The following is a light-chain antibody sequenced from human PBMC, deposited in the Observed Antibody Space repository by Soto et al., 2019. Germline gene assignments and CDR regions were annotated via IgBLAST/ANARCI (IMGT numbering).Light chain of an antibody. J-gene: IGKJ1*01. CDR2: AAS. Sequence: DIQLTPTPSSLSASVGDRVTITCRASQSISSYLNWYQQKPGKAPKLLIYAASSLQSGVPSRFSGSGSGTDFTLTISSLQPEDFATYYCQQSYSNPKTCGQGTK. CDR3: QQSYSNPKT. CDR1: QSISSY. V-gene: IGKV1-39*01.